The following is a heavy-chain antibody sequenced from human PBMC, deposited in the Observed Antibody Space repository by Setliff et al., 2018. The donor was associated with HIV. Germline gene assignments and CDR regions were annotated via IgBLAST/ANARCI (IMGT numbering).Heavy chain of an antibody. CDR3: AKAVAQQFVSFFDH. D-gene: IGHD6-6*01. J-gene: IGHJ4*02. CDR2: IYYSGST. CDR1: GGSINNDIYF. V-gene: IGHV4-31*03. Sequence: SETLSLTCTVSGGSINNDIYFWSWIRQYPGKGLEWIGYIYYSGSTYYNPSLKSRITISVDTSKNQFSLRLSSVTAADTAVYYCAKAVAQQFVSFFDHWGQGTLVTVSS.